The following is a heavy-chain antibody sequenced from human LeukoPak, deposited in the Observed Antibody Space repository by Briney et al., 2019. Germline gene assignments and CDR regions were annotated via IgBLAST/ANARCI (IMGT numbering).Heavy chain of an antibody. CDR3: ASGRGSGGSHTSYFDY. Sequence: PGGSLRLSCAASGITFRNYGMHWVRQPPGKGLEWVAIIFYDGSSKYYADSVRGRFTISRDNSKSTLYLQMNSLRVEDTAVYYCASGRGSGGSHTSYFDYWGQGTLVTVSS. V-gene: IGHV3-33*01. J-gene: IGHJ4*02. D-gene: IGHD2-15*01. CDR1: GITFRNYG. CDR2: IFYDGSSK.